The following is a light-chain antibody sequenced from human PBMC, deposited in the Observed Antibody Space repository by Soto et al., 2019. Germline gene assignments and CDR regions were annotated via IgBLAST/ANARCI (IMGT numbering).Light chain of an antibody. J-gene: IGKJ2*01. CDR3: HQYDDWPPYT. CDR1: QSVGNN. Sequence: EIEMTQSPATLSLSPGERATVSCRASQSVGNNLAWYQRKSGQAPRLLIYGAYTRAAGVPARFSGTGSGTEFTLTISSLQSEDFAVYYCHQYDDWPPYTFGQGTKLEFK. CDR2: GAY. V-gene: IGKV3-15*01.